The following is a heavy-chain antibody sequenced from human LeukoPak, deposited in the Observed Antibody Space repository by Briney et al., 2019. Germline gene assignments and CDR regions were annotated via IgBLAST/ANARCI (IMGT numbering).Heavy chain of an antibody. CDR1: GFTFNNAW. V-gene: IGHV3-15*01. J-gene: IGHJ4*02. CDR3: TTYSGSVNYYR. D-gene: IGHD3-10*01. Sequence: PGGSLRLSCAASGFTFNNAWMSWVRQAPGKGLEWVGRIKSNADGGTIDYGAPVRSRFSISRDDSKSTLYLQMDSLNTEDTAVYYCTTYSGSVNYYRWGQGTLVTVSS. CDR2: IKSNADGGTI.